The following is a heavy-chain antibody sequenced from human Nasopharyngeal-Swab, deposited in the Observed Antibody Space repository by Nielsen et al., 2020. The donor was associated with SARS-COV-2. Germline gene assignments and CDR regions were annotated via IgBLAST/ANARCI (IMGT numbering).Heavy chain of an antibody. CDR3: ADGDILTGYYYGMGTFDI. Sequence: SETLSLTCTVSGGSISSSSYYWGWIRQPPGKGLEWIGSIYYSGSTYYNPSLKSRVTISVDTSKNQFSLKLSSVTAADTAVYYCADGDILTGYYYGMGTFDIWGQGTMVTVSS. D-gene: IGHD3-9*01. CDR1: GGSISSSSYY. J-gene: IGHJ3*02. CDR2: IYYSGST. V-gene: IGHV4-39*01.